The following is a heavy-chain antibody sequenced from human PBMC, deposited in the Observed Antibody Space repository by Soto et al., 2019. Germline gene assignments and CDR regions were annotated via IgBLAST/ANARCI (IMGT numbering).Heavy chain of an antibody. V-gene: IGHV4-31*03. CDR3: ARVCDGDCHHGMDV. J-gene: IGHJ6*02. Sequence: QVQLQESGPGLVKPSQTLSLTCTVSGGSISSGGYYWIWIRQHPGKGLEWIGYIYYSGSTYYNPSLKNRVTISVDTSKNQFSLRLSSVTAADTAVYYCARVCDGDCHHGMDVWGQGTTVTVSS. CDR2: IYYSGST. D-gene: IGHD2-21*02. CDR1: GGSISSGGYY.